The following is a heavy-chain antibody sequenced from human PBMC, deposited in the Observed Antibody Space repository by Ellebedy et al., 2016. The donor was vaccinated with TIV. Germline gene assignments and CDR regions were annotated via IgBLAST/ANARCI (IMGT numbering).Heavy chain of an antibody. Sequence: SETLSLXXTVSGGSISSYYWSWIRQPPGKGLEWIGYIYYSGSTNYNPSLKSRVTISVDTSKNQFSLKLSSVTAADTAVYYCARSPAAINDAFDIWGQGTMVTVSS. J-gene: IGHJ3*02. CDR3: ARSPAAINDAFDI. V-gene: IGHV4-59*08. CDR1: GGSISSYY. CDR2: IYYSGST. D-gene: IGHD2-2*01.